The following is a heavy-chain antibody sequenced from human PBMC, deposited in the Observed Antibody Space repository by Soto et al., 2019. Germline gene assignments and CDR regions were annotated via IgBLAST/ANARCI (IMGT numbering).Heavy chain of an antibody. J-gene: IGHJ6*02. CDR2: IYYSGST. Sequence: ETLSLTCTVSGGSISSYYWSWIRQPPGKGLEWIGNIYYSGSTNYNPSLKSRVTISVDTSKNQFSLKLSSVTAADTAVYYCARERYYGMDVWGQGTTVTVSS. V-gene: IGHV4-59*01. CDR1: GGSISSYY. CDR3: ARERYYGMDV.